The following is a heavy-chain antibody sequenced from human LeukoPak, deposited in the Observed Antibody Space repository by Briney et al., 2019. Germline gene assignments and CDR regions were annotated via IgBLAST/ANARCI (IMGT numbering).Heavy chain of an antibody. Sequence: GESLKISCKGSGYSFTTYGIGWVRQMPGKGLEWMGIIYPGNSDTRYSPSFQGQVTISVDKSISTAYLQWSILKASDTDMYYCARTRYSSTWGNWFDPWGQGTLVTVSS. CDR3: ARTRYSSTWGNWFDP. V-gene: IGHV5-51*01. D-gene: IGHD6-13*01. J-gene: IGHJ5*02. CDR1: GYSFTTYG. CDR2: IYPGNSDT.